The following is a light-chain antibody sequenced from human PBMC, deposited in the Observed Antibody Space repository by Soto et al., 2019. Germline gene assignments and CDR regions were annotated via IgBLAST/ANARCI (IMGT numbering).Light chain of an antibody. CDR1: QSVSSYY. CDR3: NYYGSSPYN. J-gene: IGKJ2*01. V-gene: IGKV3-20*01. CDR2: IAS. Sequence: EIVLTQSPGTLSLSPGERATLSCRASQSVSSYYLTWYQQKPGQAPRLLIHIASSSATGIPDRFSGSGSGTDFTLTIGKLLSEDLAVYQQNYYGSSPYNFGQGTKLEIK.